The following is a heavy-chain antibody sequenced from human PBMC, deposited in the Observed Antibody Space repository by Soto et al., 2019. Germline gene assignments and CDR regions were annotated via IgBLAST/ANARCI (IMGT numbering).Heavy chain of an antibody. CDR3: ARGGSLWFGELSAYYYGMDV. D-gene: IGHD3-10*01. J-gene: IGHJ6*02. V-gene: IGHV1-58*02. Sequence: GASVKVSCKASAFTFSSSAMQWVRQARGKRLEWIGWIVVGSGNTNYAQKFQERVTITRDMSTSTAYMELSSLRSEDTAVYYCARGGSLWFGELSAYYYGMDVRGQGTTVTVSS. CDR1: AFTFSSSA. CDR2: IVVGSGNT.